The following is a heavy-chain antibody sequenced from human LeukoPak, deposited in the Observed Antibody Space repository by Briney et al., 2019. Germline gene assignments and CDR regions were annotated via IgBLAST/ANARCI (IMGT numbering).Heavy chain of an antibody. V-gene: IGHV1-69*13. Sequence: SVKVSCKASGGTFSSYAISWVRQAPGQGLEWTGGIIPIFGTANYAQKFQGRVTITADESTSTAYMELSSLRSEDTAVYYCAIPVVTATGNYFDYWGQGTLVTVSS. D-gene: IGHD2-21*02. CDR2: IIPIFGTA. CDR3: AIPVVTATGNYFDY. J-gene: IGHJ4*02. CDR1: GGTFSSYA.